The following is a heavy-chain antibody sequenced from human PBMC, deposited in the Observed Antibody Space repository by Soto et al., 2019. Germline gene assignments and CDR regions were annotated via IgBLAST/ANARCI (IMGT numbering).Heavy chain of an antibody. D-gene: IGHD1-20*01. Sequence: SETLXLTCTVSGGSISSGGYYWSWIRQHPGKGLEWIGYIYYSGSTNYNPSLKSRVTISVDTSKNQFSLKLSSVTAADTAVYYCARTRITGTVNWFDPWGQGTLVTVSS. J-gene: IGHJ5*02. V-gene: IGHV4-61*08. CDR2: IYYSGST. CDR3: ARTRITGTVNWFDP. CDR1: GGSISSGGYY.